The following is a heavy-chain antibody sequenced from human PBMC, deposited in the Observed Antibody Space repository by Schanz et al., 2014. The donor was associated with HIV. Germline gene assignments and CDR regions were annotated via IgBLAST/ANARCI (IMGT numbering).Heavy chain of an antibody. CDR3: ARGLKDSSSSEAFHI. V-gene: IGHV1-69*01. CDR1: GGTLISTYG. J-gene: IGHJ3*02. D-gene: IGHD6-6*01. Sequence: QVQLVQSGAEVQKPGASVKVSCTASGGTLISTYGFSWARQAPGQGLEWMGGIIPIFGTANYAQKFQDRVTITADEPTSTAYMELSSLRSDDTAMYYCARGLKDSSSSEAFHIWGQGTMVTVSS. CDR2: IIPIFGTA.